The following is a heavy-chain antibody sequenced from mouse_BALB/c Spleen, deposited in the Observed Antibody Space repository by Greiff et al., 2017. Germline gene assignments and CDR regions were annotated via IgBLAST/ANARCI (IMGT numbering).Heavy chain of an antibody. D-gene: IGHD1-3*01. CDR3: ARRDNSYAMDY. V-gene: IGHV5-12-2*01. CDR2: ISNGGGST. CDR1: GFTFSSYT. Sequence: EVQGVESGGGLVQPGGSLKLSCAASGFTFSSYTMSWVRQTPEKRLEWVAYISNGGGSTYYPDTVKGRFTISRDNAKNTLYLQMSSLKSEDTAMYYCARRDNSYAMDYWGQGTSVTVSS. J-gene: IGHJ4*01.